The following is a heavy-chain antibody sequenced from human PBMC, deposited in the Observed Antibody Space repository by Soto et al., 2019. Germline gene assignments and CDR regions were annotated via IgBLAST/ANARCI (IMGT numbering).Heavy chain of an antibody. V-gene: IGHV3-23*01. CDR3: AKDGKGQTSHYYYDSSGPIDY. D-gene: IGHD3-22*01. CDR2: ISGSGGST. CDR1: GCTFSSYA. J-gene: IGHJ4*02. Sequence: GGSLRLSCAASGCTFSSYAMSWVRQAPGKGLEWVSAISGSGGSTYYADSVKGRFTISRDNSKNTLYLQMNSLRAEDTAVYYCAKDGKGQTSHYYYDSSGPIDYWGQGTLVTVSS.